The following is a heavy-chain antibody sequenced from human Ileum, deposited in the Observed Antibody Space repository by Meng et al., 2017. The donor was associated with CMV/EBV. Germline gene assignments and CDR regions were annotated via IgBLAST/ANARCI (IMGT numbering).Heavy chain of an antibody. V-gene: IGHV4-30-4*08. J-gene: IGHJ4*02. CDR1: RGSISSGDYY. D-gene: IGHD1-7*01. CDR3: ARQEELWGYFDY. Sequence: LRGSVAGLVKHSQTPSPTSTVARGSISSGDYYWNCIRQHPGKGLEWIGYIYYSGSTYFNPSLKSRVTISVDTTKNHFSLKLNSVTAADPAVYYCARQEELWGYFDYWGKGTLVTVSS. CDR2: IYYSGST.